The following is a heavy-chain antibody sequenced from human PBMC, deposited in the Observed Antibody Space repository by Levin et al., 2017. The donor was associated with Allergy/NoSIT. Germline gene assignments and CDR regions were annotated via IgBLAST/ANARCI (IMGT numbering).Heavy chain of an antibody. V-gene: IGHV3-72*01. D-gene: IGHD2-15*01. CDR2: TRNKVNSYTT. CDR3: ATASCSGGDCYNYYYYAMDV. J-gene: IGHJ6*02. Sequence: SCAGSGFIFSDHYMDWVRQAPGKGLEWVGRTRNKVNSYTTEYAASVKGRFTISRDDSSLYLQMNNLKAEDTAVYYCATASCSGGDCYNYYYYAMDVWGQGTTVTVSS. CDR1: GFIFSDHY.